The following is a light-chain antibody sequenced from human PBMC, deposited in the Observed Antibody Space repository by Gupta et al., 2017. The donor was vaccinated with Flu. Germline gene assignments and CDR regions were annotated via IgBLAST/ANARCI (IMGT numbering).Light chain of an antibody. V-gene: IGLV1-40*01. J-gene: IGLJ3*02. Sequence: HSVLPQPLSVSGAPGHQVTISCTGSSSNIGAGYDVQWYQQLPGSAPKLLIYINVNRPSGVPDRFSGSKSGASASLAIAGLQADDEADYYCQSYDSSLSTSVFGGGTKLTVL. CDR1: SSNIGAGYD. CDR2: INV. CDR3: QSYDSSLSTSV.